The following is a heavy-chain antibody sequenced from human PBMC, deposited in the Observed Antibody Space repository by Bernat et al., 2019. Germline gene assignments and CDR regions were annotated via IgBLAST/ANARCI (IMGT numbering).Heavy chain of an antibody. J-gene: IGHJ3*02. CDR2: IYYSGST. CDR1: GGSISSSSYY. Sequence: QLQLQESGPGLVKPSETLSLTCTVSGGSISSSSYYWGWIRQPPGKGLEWIGSIYYSGSTYYNPSLKSRVTISVDTSRNQFSPKLSSVTAADTAVYYCARLGYCSSTSCYAFDIWGQGTMVTVSS. D-gene: IGHD2-2*01. V-gene: IGHV4-39*01. CDR3: ARLGYCSSTSCYAFDI.